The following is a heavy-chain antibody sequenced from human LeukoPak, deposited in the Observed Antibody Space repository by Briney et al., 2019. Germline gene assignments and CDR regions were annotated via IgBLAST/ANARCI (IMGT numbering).Heavy chain of an antibody. D-gene: IGHD5-18*01. V-gene: IGHV4-59*01. CDR3: ARENGYRYDY. CDR1: GGSFSGYY. J-gene: IGHJ4*02. CDR2: IYYSGST. Sequence: SETLSLTCAVYGGSFSGYYWSWIRQPPGKGLEWIGSIYYSGSTNYNPSLKSRVTISVDTSKNQFSLKLSSVTAADTALYYCARENGYRYDYWGQGTLVTVSS.